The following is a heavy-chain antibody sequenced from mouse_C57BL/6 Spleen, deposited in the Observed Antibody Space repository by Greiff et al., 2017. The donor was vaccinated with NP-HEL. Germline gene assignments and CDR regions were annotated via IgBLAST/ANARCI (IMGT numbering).Heavy chain of an antibody. CDR1: GYAFSSSW. J-gene: IGHJ4*01. D-gene: IGHD2-1*01. CDR2: IYPGDGDT. CDR3: ARGLYYGNYVDYAMDY. Sequence: VQLQQSGPELVKPGASVKISCKASGYAFSSSWMNWVKQRPGKGLEWIGRIYPGDGDTNYNGKFKGKATLTADKSSSTAYMQLSSLTSEDSAVYFCARGLYYGNYVDYAMDYWGQGTSVTVSS. V-gene: IGHV1-82*01.